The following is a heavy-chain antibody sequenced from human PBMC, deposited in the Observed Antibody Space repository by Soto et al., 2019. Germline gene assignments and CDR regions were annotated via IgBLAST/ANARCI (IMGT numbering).Heavy chain of an antibody. CDR2: ISGSGGST. J-gene: IGHJ4*02. D-gene: IGHD6-13*01. CDR1: GFTFSSYA. Sequence: GGSLRLSCAASGFTFSSYAMSWVRQAPGKGLEWVSAISGSGGSTYYADSVKGRFTISRDNSKNTLYLQMNSLRAEDTAVYYCARTPGYSSSWDFDYWGQGTVVTVTS. V-gene: IGHV3-23*01. CDR3: ARTPGYSSSWDFDY.